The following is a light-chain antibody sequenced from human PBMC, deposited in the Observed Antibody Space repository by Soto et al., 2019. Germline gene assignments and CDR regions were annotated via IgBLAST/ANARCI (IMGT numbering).Light chain of an antibody. J-gene: IGLJ1*01. V-gene: IGLV2-11*01. CDR2: DVS. Sequence: QSALTQPRSVSGFPGQSVTISCTGTSSDVGRYDYVSWYQQHPGKAPKLIIYDVSERPSGVPDRFSGSKFGNTASLTISGLQAEDEADYSCCSFAGSYTYVFGTGTKVTVL. CDR1: SSDVGRYDY. CDR3: CSFAGSYTYV.